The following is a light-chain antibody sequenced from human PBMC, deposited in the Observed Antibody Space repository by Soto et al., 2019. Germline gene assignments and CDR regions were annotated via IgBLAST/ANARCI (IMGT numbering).Light chain of an antibody. CDR1: QSISSW. V-gene: IGKV1-5*02. CDR2: DAS. CDR3: QQYNSYSRT. J-gene: IGKJ1*01. Sequence: DIQMTQSPSTLSASVGERVTIICRASQSISSWLAWYQQKPGKAPKLLIYDASSLESGVPSRFSGSGSGTEFTLTISSLQPDDFATYYCQQYNSYSRTFGQGTKVDIK.